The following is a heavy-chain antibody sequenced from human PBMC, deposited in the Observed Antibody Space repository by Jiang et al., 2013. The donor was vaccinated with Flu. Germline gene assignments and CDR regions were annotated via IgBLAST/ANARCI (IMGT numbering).Heavy chain of an antibody. CDR2: IIPIFGTA. Sequence: SGAEVKKPGSSVEVSCKASGGTFSSYAISWVRQAPGQGLEWMGGIIPIFGTANYAQKFQGRVTITADESTSTAYMELSSLRSEDTAVYYCARVRLFTSGYDYRSYYFDYWGQGTLVTVS. V-gene: IGHV1-69*01. CDR3: ARVRLFTSGYDYRSYYFDY. CDR1: GGTFSSYA. J-gene: IGHJ4*02. D-gene: IGHD5-12*01.